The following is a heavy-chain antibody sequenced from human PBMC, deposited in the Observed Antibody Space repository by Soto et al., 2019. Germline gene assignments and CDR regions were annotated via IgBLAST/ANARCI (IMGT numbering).Heavy chain of an antibody. Sequence: EVQLLESGGGLVQPGGSLRLSCAASGFTFSNYAMSWVRQAPGKGLEWVSTISGGAGSTYTADSVEGRFTISRDNSKNTLSLQMTRLRADDAAVCYSAKDGVWHPPGLYCSGGSCRFVCWRQGTLVTVSS. J-gene: IGHJ1*01. CDR3: AKDGVWHPPGLYCSGGSCRFVC. CDR2: ISGGAGST. CDR1: GFTFSNYA. V-gene: IGHV3-23*01. D-gene: IGHD2-15*01.